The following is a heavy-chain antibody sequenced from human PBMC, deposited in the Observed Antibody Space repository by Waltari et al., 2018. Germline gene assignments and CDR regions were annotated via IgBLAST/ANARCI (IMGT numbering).Heavy chain of an antibody. CDR2: IYYSGST. D-gene: IGHD1-7*01. CDR1: GGPISSGGYY. V-gene: IGHV4-31*01. CDR3: ARAPSITGTIFDY. J-gene: IGHJ4*02. Sequence: QVQLQESGPGLVKPSQTLSLTCTVSGGPISSGGYYWSWIRQHPGKGLEWIGYIYYSGSTYYNPSLKSLVTISVDTSKNQFSLKLSSVTAADTAVYYCARAPSITGTIFDYWGQGTLVTVSS.